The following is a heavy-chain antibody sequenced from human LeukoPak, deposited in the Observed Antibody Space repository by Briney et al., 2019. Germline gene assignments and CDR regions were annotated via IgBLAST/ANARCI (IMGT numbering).Heavy chain of an antibody. V-gene: IGHV3-72*01. CDR3: VRVVTTSSGWYHFDN. CDR2: SPTTKPNRWTT. D-gene: IGHD6-13*01. J-gene: IGHJ4*02. Sequence: GAPLRLPCPASGFAITDHHIASVRQPPRKTIQWVRRSPTTKPNRWTTEYAASGKGRFAISRDESKNSLYLQLNSLKTEDTAVYYCVRVVTTSSGWYHFDNWGQGTLVTGSS. CDR1: GFAITDHH.